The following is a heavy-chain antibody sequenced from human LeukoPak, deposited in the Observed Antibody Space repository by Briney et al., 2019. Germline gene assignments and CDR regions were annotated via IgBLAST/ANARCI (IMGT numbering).Heavy chain of an antibody. CDR1: GYNFTSYD. D-gene: IGHD6-6*01. CDR3: AREPSLHSSSSYIF. J-gene: IGHJ4*02. Sequence: ASVKVSCKASGYNFTSYDINWVRQATGQGLEWMGWMYPNSGNTGYAQKFKGRVTLTRDTSITTAYMELSSLSSEDTPIYYCAREPSLHSSSSYIFWGQGTLVTVSS. V-gene: IGHV1-8*01. CDR2: MYPNSGNT.